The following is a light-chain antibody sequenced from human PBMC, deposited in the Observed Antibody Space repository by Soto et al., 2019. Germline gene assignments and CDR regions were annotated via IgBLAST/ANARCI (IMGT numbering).Light chain of an antibody. J-gene: IGKJ2*01. V-gene: IGKV3-11*01. CDR2: DAS. Sequence: EIVLTQSPATLSLSPGERATLSCRASQSVSSYLAWYQQKPSQAPRLLIYDASNRATGIPARFSGSGSGTDFTLTISSLEPEDFAVYYCQQRSNWPPFFGQGTKLEIK. CDR1: QSVSSY. CDR3: QQRSNWPPF.